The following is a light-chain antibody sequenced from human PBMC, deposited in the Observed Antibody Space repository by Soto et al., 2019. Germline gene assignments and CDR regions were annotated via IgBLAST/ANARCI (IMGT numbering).Light chain of an antibody. CDR2: RDI. V-gene: IGLV1-47*01. Sequence: QSVLTQPPSASGTPGQRVTISCSGNTSNIGINYVYWYQQFPGTAPNLLIFRDIHRPSGVPDRFSGSKSGTSASLAISGLRSEDEADYYCAACDDSRNGVFGGGTKVTVL. CDR3: AACDDSRNGV. J-gene: IGLJ2*01. CDR1: TSNIGINY.